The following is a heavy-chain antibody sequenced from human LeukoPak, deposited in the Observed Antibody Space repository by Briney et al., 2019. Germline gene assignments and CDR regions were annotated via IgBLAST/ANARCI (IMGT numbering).Heavy chain of an antibody. V-gene: IGHV4-4*02. CDR3: ARYWPYGSGSYYPSFDY. CDR1: GGSISSSNW. J-gene: IGHJ4*02. CDR2: IYHSGST. D-gene: IGHD3-10*01. Sequence: SETLSLTCAVSGGSISSSNWWSWVRQPPGKGLEWIGEIYHSGSTNYNPSLKSRVTISVDTSKNQFSLKLSSVTAADTAVYYCARYWPYGSGSYYPSFDYWGQGTLVTVSS.